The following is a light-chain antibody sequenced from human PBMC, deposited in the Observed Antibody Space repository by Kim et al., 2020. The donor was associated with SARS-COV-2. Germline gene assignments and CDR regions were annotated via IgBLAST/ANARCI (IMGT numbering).Light chain of an antibody. V-gene: IGLV10-54*04. CDR2: RSN. CDR1: RKNGGNQE. CDR3: SAWDTRLNGWV. J-gene: IGLJ3*02. Sequence: PSATLTSSGKRKNGGNQESAWLRQYRGRPPKLLSYRSNKRPSGSSERFSASRSGSPASLTITGIQPEDEGDYYCSAWDTRLNGWVFGGGTQLTVL.